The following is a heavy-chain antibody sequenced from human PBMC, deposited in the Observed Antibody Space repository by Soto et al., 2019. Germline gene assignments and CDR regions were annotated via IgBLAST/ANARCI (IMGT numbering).Heavy chain of an antibody. Sequence: GGSLRLSCAASGFTFSSYSMNWVRQAPGKGLVWVSRVNPDGSSIAYADSVKGRFTISRDSAKNTLYLQMNSLRAEDTAVYYCAKVLRYRSIAAAGSMDVWGQGTTVTVSS. CDR2: VNPDGSSI. V-gene: IGHV3-74*01. D-gene: IGHD6-13*01. CDR3: AKVLRYRSIAAAGSMDV. CDR1: GFTFSSYS. J-gene: IGHJ6*02.